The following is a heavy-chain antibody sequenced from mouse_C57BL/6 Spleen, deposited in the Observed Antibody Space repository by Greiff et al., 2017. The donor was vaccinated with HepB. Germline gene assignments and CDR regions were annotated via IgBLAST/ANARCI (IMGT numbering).Heavy chain of an antibody. J-gene: IGHJ2*01. CDR2: ISYDGSN. V-gene: IGHV3-6*01. Sequence: EVKLQESGPGLVKPSQSLSLTCSVTGYSITSGYYWNWIRQFPGNKLEWMGYISYDGSNNYNPSLKNRISITRDTSKNQFFLKLNSVTTEDTATYYCARERLLLRYFDYWGQGTTLTVSS. CDR3: ARERLLLRYFDY. CDR1: GYSITSGYY. D-gene: IGHD1-1*01.